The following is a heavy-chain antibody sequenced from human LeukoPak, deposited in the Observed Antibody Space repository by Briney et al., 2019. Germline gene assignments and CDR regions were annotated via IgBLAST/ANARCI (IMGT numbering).Heavy chain of an antibody. CDR2: IYYVGST. D-gene: IGHD3-10*01. V-gene: IGHV4-39*07. Sequence: AETLSLTCTVSGCSISSSGYYWGRIRQPPGKGLEWIGNIYYVGSTYYNPSLNSRVTISVDTSKNQFSLKLSSVTAADTAVYYCARGGDGMVRGVLPFDYWGQGTLVTVSS. CDR1: GCSISSSGYY. J-gene: IGHJ4*02. CDR3: ARGGDGMVRGVLPFDY.